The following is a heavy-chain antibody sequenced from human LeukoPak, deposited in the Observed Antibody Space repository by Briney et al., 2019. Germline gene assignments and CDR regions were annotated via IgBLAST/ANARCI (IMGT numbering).Heavy chain of an antibody. CDR2: INPNSGGT. D-gene: IGHD2-15*01. V-gene: IGHV1-2*02. J-gene: IGHJ4*02. CDR3: ARDVAGYCSGGSCHDY. Sequence: ASVKVSCKASGYTFTGYYMHWVRQAPGQGLEWMGWINPNSGGTNYAQKFQGRVTMTRDTSISTAYMELSRPRSDDTAVYYCARDVAGYCSGGSCHDYWGQGTLVTVSS. CDR1: GYTFTGYY.